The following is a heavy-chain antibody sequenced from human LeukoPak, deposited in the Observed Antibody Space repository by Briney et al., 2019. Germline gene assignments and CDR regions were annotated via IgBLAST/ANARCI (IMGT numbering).Heavy chain of an antibody. CDR3: AEFVGTGS. V-gene: IGHV3-23*01. CDR1: GFTFSSNG. Sequence: GGSLRLSCAASGFTFSSNGMNWVRQAPGKGLEWVSGISGSGDSTYFAESVKGRVTISRDNSKNPLYLQMNSLRAEDTAVYYCAEFVGTGSWGQGTLVTVSS. J-gene: IGHJ5*02. CDR2: ISGSGDST.